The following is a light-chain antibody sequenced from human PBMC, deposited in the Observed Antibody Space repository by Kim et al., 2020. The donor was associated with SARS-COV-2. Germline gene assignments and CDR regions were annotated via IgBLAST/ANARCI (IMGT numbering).Light chain of an antibody. CDR3: QQHFSYPHT. Sequence: DVQLTQSPSTLSASVGDRVTITCRASQRITTWLAWYQQKPGKAPKLLIYKASTLDTGVPSRFSGSGSETEFTLTISSLQPDDFATYFCQQHFSYPHTFGQGTKVEI. CDR2: KAS. J-gene: IGKJ2*01. V-gene: IGKV1-5*03. CDR1: QRITTW.